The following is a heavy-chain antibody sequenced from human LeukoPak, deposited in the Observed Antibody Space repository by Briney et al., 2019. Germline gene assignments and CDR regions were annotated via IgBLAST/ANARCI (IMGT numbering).Heavy chain of an antibody. D-gene: IGHD3-10*01. V-gene: IGHV3-30-3*01. CDR2: LSYDGSNK. CDR3: ARVITMVRGVNDRYYYYALDV. J-gene: IGHJ6*02. Sequence: GGSLRLSCAASGFTFNSYAMHWVRQAPGKGPEWVAVLSYDGSNKYYAASVKGRFTISRDNSKNTLYLQMSSLRAEDTALYYCARVITMVRGVNDRYYYYALDVWGQGTTVTVS. CDR1: GFTFNSYA.